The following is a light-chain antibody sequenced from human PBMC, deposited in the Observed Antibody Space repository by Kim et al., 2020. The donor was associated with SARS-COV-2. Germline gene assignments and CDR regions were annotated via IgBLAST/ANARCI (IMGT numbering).Light chain of an antibody. V-gene: IGKV1-5*01. CDR2: DAS. CDR3: QHYRGT. Sequence: DIQMTQSPSTLSASVGDRVTITCRASQTIGSWLAWYQLKPGKAPKLLIYDASSLAGGVPSRFSGSVSGTEVTLTISSLQPDDFATYYCQHYRGTFGQGTKLEI. CDR1: QTIGSW. J-gene: IGKJ2*02.